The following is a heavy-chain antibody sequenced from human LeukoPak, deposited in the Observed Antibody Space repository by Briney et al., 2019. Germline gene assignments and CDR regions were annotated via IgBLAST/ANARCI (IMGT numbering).Heavy chain of an antibody. CDR1: GGSISSSSYY. D-gene: IGHD6-13*01. J-gene: IGHJ4*02. CDR3: ARHRRGSSWYDY. V-gene: IGHV4-39*01. CDR2: IYYSGST. Sequence: SETLSLTCTVSGGSISSSSYYWGWIRQPPGKGLEWIGSIYYSGSTYYNPSLKSRVTISVDTSKNQFSLKLSSVTAADTAVYYCARHRRGSSWYDYWGQGTLVTVSS.